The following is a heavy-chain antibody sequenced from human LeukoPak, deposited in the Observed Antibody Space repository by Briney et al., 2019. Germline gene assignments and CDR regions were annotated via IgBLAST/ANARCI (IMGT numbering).Heavy chain of an antibody. CDR1: GGSISSYY. V-gene: IGHV4-59*01. Sequence: SETLSLTCTVSGGSISSYYWSWIRQPPGKGLEWIGYIYYSGSTNYNPSLKSRVTISVDTSKNQFSLKLSSVTAADTAVYYCARDRDGSGSPSYYYSGMDVWGKGTTVTVSS. D-gene: IGHD3-10*01. J-gene: IGHJ6*01. CDR3: ARDRDGSGSPSYYYSGMDV. CDR2: IYYSGST.